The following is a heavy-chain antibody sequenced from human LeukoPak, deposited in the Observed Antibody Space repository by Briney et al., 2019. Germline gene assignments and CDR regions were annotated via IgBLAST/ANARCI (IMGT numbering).Heavy chain of an antibody. V-gene: IGHV3-30*18. CDR2: ISDNGRNK. D-gene: IGHD1-14*01. CDR3: AKDTTTGPAEYYFDY. J-gene: IGHJ4*02. CDR1: GFTFSTYG. Sequence: GGSLRLSCAASGFTFSTYGTHWVRQAPGKGLEWVAVISDNGRNKYYGDSVKGRFTISRDNSKNMLYLQMNSLRVEDTAVYYCAKDTTTGPAEYYFDYWGQGTLVTISS.